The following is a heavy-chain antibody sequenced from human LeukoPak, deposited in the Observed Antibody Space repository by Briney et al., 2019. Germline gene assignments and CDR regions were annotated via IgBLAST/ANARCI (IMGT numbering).Heavy chain of an antibody. V-gene: IGHV3-30*18. J-gene: IGHJ4*02. CDR1: GFTFSSYG. CDR2: ISYDGSNK. Sequence: GGSLRLSCAASGFTFSSYGMHWVRQAPGKGLEWVAVISYDGSNKYYADSVKGRFTISRDNSKNTLYLQMNSLRAEDTAVYYCAKVVGATTPPSDYWGQGTLVIVSS. CDR3: AKVVGATTPPSDY. D-gene: IGHD1-26*01.